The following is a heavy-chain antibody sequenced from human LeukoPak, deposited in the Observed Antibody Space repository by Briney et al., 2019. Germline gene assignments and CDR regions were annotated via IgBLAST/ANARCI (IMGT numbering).Heavy chain of an antibody. CDR2: ISGSGGST. CDR3: ARDTQWLVLQGWYYFDY. V-gene: IGHV3-23*01. D-gene: IGHD6-19*01. Sequence: GGSLRLSCAASGYTFSSYAMSWVRQAPGKGLEWVSAISGSGGSTYYADSVKGRFTISRDNSKNTLYLQMNSLRAEDTAVYYCARDTQWLVLQGWYYFDYWGQGTLVTVSS. J-gene: IGHJ4*02. CDR1: GYTFSSYA.